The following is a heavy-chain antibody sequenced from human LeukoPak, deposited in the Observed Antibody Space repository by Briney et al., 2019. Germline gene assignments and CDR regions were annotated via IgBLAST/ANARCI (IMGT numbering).Heavy chain of an antibody. CDR1: GGSITSYY. CDR2: GYYSGIT. D-gene: IGHD2-2*01. CDR3: ARGDCSGTSCYFDY. V-gene: IGHV4-59*01. Sequence: SETLSLTCTVSGGSITSYYWSWIRQPPGKGLEYLGYGYYSGITNYDPSLKSRVTISVDTSKKQFSLSLSSVTAADTAIYYCARGDCSGTSCYFDYWDQGTLVTVSS. J-gene: IGHJ4*02.